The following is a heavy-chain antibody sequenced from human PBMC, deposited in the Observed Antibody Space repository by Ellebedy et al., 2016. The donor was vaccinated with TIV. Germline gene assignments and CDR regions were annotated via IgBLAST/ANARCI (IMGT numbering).Heavy chain of an antibody. CDR2: VYYSGSN. V-gene: IGHV4-59*01. D-gene: IGHD5-24*01. CDR3: ARDRENAYKGVYFYGMDV. CDR1: GGTIGSFV. J-gene: IGHJ6*02. Sequence: SETLSLTCSVSGGTIGSFVWRWIRHSTGKGLEWIGEVYYSGSNRYNPSLRSRVSMSVDMSLNQFSLCLRSVTTAGTGVYYCARDRENAYKGVYFYGMDVWGQGTTVTVSS.